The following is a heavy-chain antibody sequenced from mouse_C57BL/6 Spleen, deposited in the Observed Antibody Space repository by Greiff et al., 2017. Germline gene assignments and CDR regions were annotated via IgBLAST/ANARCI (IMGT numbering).Heavy chain of an antibody. CDR3: ARGGHYSGSSYFDY. CDR1: GFTFSSYA. J-gene: IGHJ2*01. CDR2: ISDGGSYT. Sequence: DVMLVESGGGLVKPGGSLKLSCAASGFTFSSYAMSWVRQTPEKRLEWVATISDGGSYTYYPDNVKGRFTISRDNAKNNLYLQMSHLKSEDTAMYYCARGGHYSGSSYFDYWGQGTTLTVSS. D-gene: IGHD1-1*01. V-gene: IGHV5-4*03.